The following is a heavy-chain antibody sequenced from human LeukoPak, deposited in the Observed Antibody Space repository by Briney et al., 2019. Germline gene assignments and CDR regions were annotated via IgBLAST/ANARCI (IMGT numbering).Heavy chain of an antibody. V-gene: IGHV3-48*03. CDR1: GFTFSSYE. CDR3: ARIDGPHYDYVWGSYRQISAIDY. CDR2: ISSSGSTI. Sequence: GGSLRLSCAASGFTFSSYEMNWVRQAPGKGLEWVSYISSSGSTIYYADSVKGRFTISRDNAKNSLYLQMNSLRAEDTAVYYCARIDGPHYDYVWGSYRQISAIDYWGQGTLVTVSS. J-gene: IGHJ4*02. D-gene: IGHD3-16*02.